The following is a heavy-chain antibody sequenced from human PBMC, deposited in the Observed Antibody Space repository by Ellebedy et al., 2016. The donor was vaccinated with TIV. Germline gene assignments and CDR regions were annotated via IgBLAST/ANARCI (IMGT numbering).Heavy chain of an antibody. Sequence: PSETLSLTCSVSGASIKNYFWSWIRQSPGKGLEWLGYISDSGVTNYNPSLKSRVAMSIDTSKNHFSLTLSSVPAADTAVYYCARSSIQWSGGWFDPWGQGTLVTVSS. D-gene: IGHD6-13*01. V-gene: IGHV4-4*08. J-gene: IGHJ5*02. CDR1: GASIKNYF. CDR3: ARSSIQWSGGWFDP. CDR2: ISDSGVT.